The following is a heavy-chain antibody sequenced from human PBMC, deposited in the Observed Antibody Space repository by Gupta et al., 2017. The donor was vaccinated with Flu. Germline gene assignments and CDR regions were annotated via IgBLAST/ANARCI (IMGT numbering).Heavy chain of an antibody. V-gene: IGHV3-15*01. J-gene: IGHJ5*02. D-gene: IGHD3-3*01. CDR2: IKSKTDGGTT. CDR3: TTGITIFGAFDP. Sequence: EVQLVESGGGLVKPGGSLRLSCAASGFTFSNAWMSWVRQAPGKGLEWVGRIKSKTDGGTTDYAAPVKGRFTISRDDSKNTLYLQMNSLRTEDTAVYYCTTGITIFGAFDPWGQGTLVTVSS. CDR1: GFTFSNAW.